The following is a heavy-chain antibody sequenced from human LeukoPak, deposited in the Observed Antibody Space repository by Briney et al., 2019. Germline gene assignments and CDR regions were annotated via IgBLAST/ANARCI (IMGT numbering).Heavy chain of an antibody. D-gene: IGHD3-10*01. V-gene: IGHV4-39*01. CDR1: GGSISSSSYY. Sequence: PSETLSLTCTVSGGSISSSSYYWGWIRQPPGKGLEWIGSIYYSGSTYYNPSLKSRVTISVDTSKNQFSLKLTSVTAADTAVYYCARHGDLWFGELYPPFFDFWGQGTLVTVSS. CDR2: IYYSGST. J-gene: IGHJ4*02. CDR3: ARHGDLWFGELYPPFFDF.